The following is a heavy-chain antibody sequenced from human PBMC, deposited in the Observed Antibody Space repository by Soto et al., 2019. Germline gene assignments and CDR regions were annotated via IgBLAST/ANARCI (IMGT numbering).Heavy chain of an antibody. CDR2: VYHTGDT. Sequence: SETLSLTCGVSGGTVASSHWWSWVRQSPGRGLEWIGNVYHTGDTNFNPSPQSRVTFSVDKSNNQFSLRLTSVTAADTAVYFCAREIVTARGKNYVHPWGPGTLVTV. CDR3: AREIVTARGKNYVHP. J-gene: IGHJ5*02. D-gene: IGHD2-21*02. CDR1: GGTVASSHW. V-gene: IGHV4-4*02.